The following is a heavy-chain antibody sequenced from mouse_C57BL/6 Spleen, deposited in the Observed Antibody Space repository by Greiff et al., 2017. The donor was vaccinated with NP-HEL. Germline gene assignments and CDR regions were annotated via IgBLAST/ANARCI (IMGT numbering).Heavy chain of an antibody. V-gene: IGHV1-64*01. CDR2: IHPNSGST. Sequence: QVQLKQPGAELVKPGASVTLSCKASGYTFTSYWMHWVKQRPGQGLAWIGMIHPNSGSTNYNEKFKSKATLTVDKSSSTAYMQLSSLTSEDSAVYYCAREGLYYAMDYWGQGTSVTVSS. J-gene: IGHJ4*01. CDR1: GYTFTSYW. CDR3: AREGLYYAMDY. D-gene: IGHD2-4*01.